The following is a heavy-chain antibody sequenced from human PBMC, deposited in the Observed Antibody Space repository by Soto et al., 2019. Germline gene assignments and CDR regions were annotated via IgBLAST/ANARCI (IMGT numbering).Heavy chain of an antibody. V-gene: IGHV1-8*01. CDR3: ARGRSQQWLLGEFDY. CDR1: GYTFTSDD. J-gene: IGHJ4*02. Sequence: ASVKVSCKASGYTFTSDDSNWLRQATVQGLEWMGWMNPNSGNAGYAQKFQGGVTMTRNTSISTAYMELSSLRSEDTAVYYCARGRSQQWLLGEFDYWGQGTLVTVS. D-gene: IGHD6-19*01. CDR2: MNPNSGNA.